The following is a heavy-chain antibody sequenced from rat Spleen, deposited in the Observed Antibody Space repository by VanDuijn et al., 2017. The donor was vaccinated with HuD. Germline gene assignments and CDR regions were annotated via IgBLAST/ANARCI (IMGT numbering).Heavy chain of an antibody. V-gene: IGHV5-27*01. CDR3: TTGVY. CDR2: ITARGDST. Sequence: EVQLVESGGGLVQPGRSLKLSCAASGFTFSNSAMAWVRQAPTKGLVWVASITARGDSTYYRDSVKGRFTISRDNAKSTLYLQMDSLRSEDTATYYCTTGVYWGQGVMVTVSS. J-gene: IGHJ2*01. CDR1: GFTFSNSA.